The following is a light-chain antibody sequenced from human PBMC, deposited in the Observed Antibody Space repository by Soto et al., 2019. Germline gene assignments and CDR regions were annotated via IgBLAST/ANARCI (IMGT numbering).Light chain of an antibody. Sequence: EIVLTQSPGTLSLSPGEGATLSCRASQSVSSSHLAWYQQKPGQAPRLLISGASSRATGIPDRFTGSGSRTDFTLTISRLEPEDFAVYYCQQYGSSPRTFGQGTKVDIK. V-gene: IGKV3-20*01. J-gene: IGKJ1*01. CDR2: GAS. CDR3: QQYGSSPRT. CDR1: QSVSSSH.